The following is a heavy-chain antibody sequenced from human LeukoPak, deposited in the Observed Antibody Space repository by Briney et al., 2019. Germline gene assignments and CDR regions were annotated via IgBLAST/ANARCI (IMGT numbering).Heavy chain of an antibody. J-gene: IGHJ4*02. D-gene: IGHD1-26*01. CDR1: GFTLSSYW. CDR3: ARHSGTYFDY. CDR2: IKQDGSEK. Sequence: PGGSLRLSCAASGFTLSSYWMTWVRHGPGTGLEWLANIKQDGSEKYSVDSVKGRFTISRDNAKNSLYLQMNSLRAEDTAVYYCARHSGTYFDYWGQGTLVTVSS. V-gene: IGHV3-7*01.